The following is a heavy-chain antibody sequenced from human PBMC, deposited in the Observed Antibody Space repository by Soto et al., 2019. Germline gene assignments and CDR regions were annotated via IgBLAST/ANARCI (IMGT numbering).Heavy chain of an antibody. Sequence: QLQLQESGPGLVKPSETLSLTCTVSGVSINCNTCSWGWIRQPPGKGLEWIGTFHYSGGTYYNPSIKNRVTVSIDKSKQHFSLKLSSVTAADTAVYYCASLPTGFPNWFDPWGQGNLVTVSS. D-gene: IGHD6-25*01. CDR3: ASLPTGFPNWFDP. V-gene: IGHV4-39*02. CDR2: FHYSGGT. J-gene: IGHJ5*02. CDR1: GVSINCNTCS.